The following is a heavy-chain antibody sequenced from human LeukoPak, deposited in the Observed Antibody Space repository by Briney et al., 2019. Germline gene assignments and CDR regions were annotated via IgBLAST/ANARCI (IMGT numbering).Heavy chain of an antibody. Sequence: SETLSLTCTVSGASISSSYWSWIRQPPGKRLEWIGYIYYSGSTNSNPSLKSRVTISVDTSKNQFSLKLSSVTAADTAVYYCARQSYYYDSSGYYDYWGQGTLVTVSS. CDR3: ARQSYYYDSSGYYDY. D-gene: IGHD3-22*01. CDR2: IYYSGST. J-gene: IGHJ4*02. V-gene: IGHV4-59*08. CDR1: GASISSSY.